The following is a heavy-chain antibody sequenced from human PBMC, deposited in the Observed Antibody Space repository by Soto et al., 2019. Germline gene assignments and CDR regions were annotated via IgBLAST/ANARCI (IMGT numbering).Heavy chain of an antibody. Sequence: EVQLVESGGGLVQPGGSLRLSCATSGFTFGNYWMYWVRQAPGKGLVWVSRIHSDGKITTYADSVKGRFTISRDIAKNTLYLQMNSLRAEDTAMYYWARGRGSFYVDFWGQGTLVTVSS. CDR2: IHSDGKIT. CDR1: GFTFGNYW. CDR3: ARGRGSFYVDF. V-gene: IGHV3-74*01. D-gene: IGHD1-26*01. J-gene: IGHJ4*02.